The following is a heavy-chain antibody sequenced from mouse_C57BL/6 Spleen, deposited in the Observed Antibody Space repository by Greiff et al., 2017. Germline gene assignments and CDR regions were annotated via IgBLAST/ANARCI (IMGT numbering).Heavy chain of an antibody. D-gene: IGHD1-1*01. CDR3: ATILLRYYAMDY. CDR2: IDPSDSYT. Sequence: QVQLQQPGAELVKPGASVKLSCKASGYTFTSYWMQWVKQRPGQGLEWIGEIDPSDSYTNYNQKFKGKATLTVDTSSSTAYMPLSSLTSEDSAVYYCATILLRYYAMDYWGQGTSVTVSS. CDR1: GYTFTSYW. V-gene: IGHV1-50*01. J-gene: IGHJ4*01.